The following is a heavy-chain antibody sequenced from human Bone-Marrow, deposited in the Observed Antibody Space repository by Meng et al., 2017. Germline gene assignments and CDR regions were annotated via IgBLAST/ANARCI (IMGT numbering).Heavy chain of an antibody. CDR1: GGSISSSNW. CDR3: ARARGIAVAEPWDY. V-gene: IGHV4-4*02. Sequence: QVQRHESGPGRRNPSGTLSLTCAGPGGSISSSNWWSWVRQPPGKGLEWIGEIYHSGSTNYNPSLKSRVTISVDKSKNQFSLKLSSVTAADTAVYYCARARGIAVAEPWDYWGQGTLVTVSS. CDR2: IYHSGST. D-gene: IGHD6-19*01. J-gene: IGHJ4*02.